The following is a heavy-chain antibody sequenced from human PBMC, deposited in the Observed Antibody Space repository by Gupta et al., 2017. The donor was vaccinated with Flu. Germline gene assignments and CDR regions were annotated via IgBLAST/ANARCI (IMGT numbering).Heavy chain of an antibody. J-gene: IGHJ6*03. V-gene: IGHV4-59*01. D-gene: IGHD3-10*01. CDR2: IYYSGST. Sequence: IRQPPGKGLEWIGYIYYSGSTSYNPSLKSRLSRSVDTSKNQFSLKLTSVTAADAAVYSCARATDGSGSYGSSGYHDYYMAVWGIVTTVTVS. CDR3: ARATDGSGSYGSSGYHDYYMAV.